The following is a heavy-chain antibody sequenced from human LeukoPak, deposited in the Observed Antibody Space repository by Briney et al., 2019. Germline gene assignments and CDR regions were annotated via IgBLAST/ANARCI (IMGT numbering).Heavy chain of an antibody. D-gene: IGHD2-2*01. CDR3: AKDGYCSSTSCYPAPY. J-gene: IGHJ4*02. CDR2: IKQDGSEK. Sequence: GGSLRLSCAASGFTFSSYWMSWVRQAPGKGLEWVANIKQDGSEKYYVDSVKGRFTISRDNSNNTLYLQMNSLRAEDTAVYYCAKDGYCSSTSCYPAPYWGQGTLVTVSS. V-gene: IGHV3-7*03. CDR1: GFTFSSYW.